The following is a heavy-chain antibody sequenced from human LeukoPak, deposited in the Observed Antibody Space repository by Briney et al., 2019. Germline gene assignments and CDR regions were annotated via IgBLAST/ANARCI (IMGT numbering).Heavy chain of an antibody. D-gene: IGHD4-17*01. CDR2: MNPNSGNT. Sequence: GASVKVSCKASGYTFTNYDINWVRQATGQGLEWMGWMNPNSGNTGYSQKFQARVTMTRNTSISTAYMELSSLRPEDTAVYYCARAQKNGDYADNRFDPWGQGTLVTVSS. CDR3: ARAQKNGDYADNRFDP. J-gene: IGHJ5*02. V-gene: IGHV1-8*01. CDR1: GYTFTNYD.